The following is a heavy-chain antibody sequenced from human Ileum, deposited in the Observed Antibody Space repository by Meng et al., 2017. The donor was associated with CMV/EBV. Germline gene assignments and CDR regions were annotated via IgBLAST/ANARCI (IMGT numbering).Heavy chain of an antibody. V-gene: IGHV4-34*01. CDR1: GGSFTGYY. J-gene: IGHJ4*02. CDR2: ITHSGRT. CDR3: ARGLASGWPDY. Sequence: QVQLQRWGAVLLKPSETLSLTCAVFGGSFTGYYWSWFRQSPGKGLEWIGEITHSGRTSYNLSLKSRVTISVDMSKYQFSLKLTSVTAADTAIYYCARGLASGWPDYWGQGTLVTVSS. D-gene: IGHD3-10*01.